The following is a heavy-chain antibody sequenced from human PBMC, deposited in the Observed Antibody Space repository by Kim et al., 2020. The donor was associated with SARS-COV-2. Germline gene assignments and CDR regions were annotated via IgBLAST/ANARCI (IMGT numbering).Heavy chain of an antibody. J-gene: IGHJ4*02. Sequence: YYADAVKGLLPISRDNTKNSLYLQMNSLRAEDTAVYYCARVGGSGSYEDYWGQGTLVTVSS. CDR3: ARVGGSGSYEDY. V-gene: IGHV3-11*01. D-gene: IGHD3-10*01.